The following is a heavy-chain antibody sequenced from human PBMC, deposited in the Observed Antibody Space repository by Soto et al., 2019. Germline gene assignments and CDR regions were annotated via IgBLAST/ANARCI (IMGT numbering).Heavy chain of an antibody. Sequence: QVQLVQSGAEVKKPGSSVKVSCKASGGTFSSYGISWVRQAPGQGLEWMGGIIPIFGTATYAQKFQGRVTMTADESTSTAYMELSSLRSEDTAVYYCARAGSSSAYYYGMDVWGQGTTVTVSS. CDR1: GGTFSSYG. D-gene: IGHD6-6*01. CDR2: IIPIFGTA. CDR3: ARAGSSSAYYYGMDV. V-gene: IGHV1-69*12. J-gene: IGHJ6*02.